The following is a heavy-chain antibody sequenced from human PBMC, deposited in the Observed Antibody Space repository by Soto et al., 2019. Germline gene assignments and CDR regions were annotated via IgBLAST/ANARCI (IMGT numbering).Heavy chain of an antibody. CDR2: INPNSGGT. J-gene: IGHJ6*02. CDR3: ARGRGVYSSSSLGYYYYGMDV. D-gene: IGHD6-6*01. CDR1: GYTFTGYY. V-gene: IGHV1-2*04. Sequence: ASVKVSCKASGYTFTGYYVHWVRQAPGQGLEWMGWINPNSGGTNYAQKFQGWVTMTRDTSISTAYMELSRLRSDDTAVYYCARGRGVYSSSSLGYYYYGMDVWGQGTTVTVSS.